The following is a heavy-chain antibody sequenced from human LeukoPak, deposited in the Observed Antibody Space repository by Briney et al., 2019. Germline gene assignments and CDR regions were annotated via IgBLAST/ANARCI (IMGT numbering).Heavy chain of an antibody. CDR3: AREGVVVDPTGGIDY. CDR1: GFSLRRYG. Sequence: GGSLRLSCAASGFSLRRYGMNWVRQAPGKGLEWISYISSSSSTIYYADSVKGRFTISRDNAKNSVYLQMNSLRAGDTAVYYCAREGVVVDPTGGIDYWGKGTLVTVSS. V-gene: IGHV3-48*01. D-gene: IGHD3-22*01. J-gene: IGHJ4*02. CDR2: ISSSSSTI.